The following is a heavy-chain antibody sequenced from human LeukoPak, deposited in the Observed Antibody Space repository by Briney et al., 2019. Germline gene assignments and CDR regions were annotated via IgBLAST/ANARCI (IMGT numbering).Heavy chain of an antibody. J-gene: IGHJ3*02. CDR3: ARLYSGSYADAFDI. CDR2: INSDGSST. V-gene: IGHV3-74*01. CDR1: GFTFSSYW. Sequence: PGGSLRLSCAASGFTFSSYWMHWVRQAPGKGLVWVSRINSDGSSTSYADSVKGRFTISRDNAKNTLYLQMNSLRAEDTAVYYCARLYSGSYADAFDIWGQGTMVTVSS. D-gene: IGHD1-26*01.